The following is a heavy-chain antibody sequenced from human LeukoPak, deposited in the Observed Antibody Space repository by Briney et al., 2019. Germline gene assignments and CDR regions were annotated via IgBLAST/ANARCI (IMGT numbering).Heavy chain of an antibody. CDR2: MKYDGSKK. Sequence: GSLRLSCTASGFTFTNNWMTWIRQVPGKGLEWVAIMKYDGSKKYYVDSVEGRFTISRDNAKNSLSLQMNNLRVEDTAVYYCARAALESRYFDWPGTFDFWGQGTMVTVSS. J-gene: IGHJ3*01. CDR3: ARAALESRYFDWPGTFDF. D-gene: IGHD3-9*01. CDR1: GFTFTNNW. V-gene: IGHV3-7*01.